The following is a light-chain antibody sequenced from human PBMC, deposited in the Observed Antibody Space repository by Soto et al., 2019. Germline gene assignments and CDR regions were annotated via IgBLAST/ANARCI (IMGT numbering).Light chain of an antibody. J-gene: IGLJ2*01. CDR2: SGD. CDR3: VLYIKGDIRV. V-gene: IGLV8-61*01. Sequence: QTVVTQEASLSVSPGVTVTLTCGFTSGSVSSHHYPSGSRQDPGQTPRTMIYSGDIRSSGVPDRFSGSILGSKAALTITGAQSDDESVYYCVLYIKGDIRVFVGGTKVTVL. CDR1: SGSVSSHHY.